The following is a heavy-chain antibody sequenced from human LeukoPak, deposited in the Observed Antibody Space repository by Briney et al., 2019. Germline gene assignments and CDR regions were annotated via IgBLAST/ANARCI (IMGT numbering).Heavy chain of an antibody. J-gene: IGHJ4*02. D-gene: IGHD6-13*01. Sequence: GGSLRLSCAASGFKFSSYDINWVCQAPGKGLEWLSYISRSGTTIYYADSVRGRFTISRDNAKNSLYLQMNSLRAEDTAVYYCAREDSFFDIAATGTLYYFDYWGQGTLVTVSS. CDR3: AREDSFFDIAATGTLYYFDY. CDR1: GFKFSSYD. V-gene: IGHV3-48*03. CDR2: ISRSGTTI.